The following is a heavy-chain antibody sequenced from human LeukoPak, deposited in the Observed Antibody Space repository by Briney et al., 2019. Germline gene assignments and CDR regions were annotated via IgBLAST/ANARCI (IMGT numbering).Heavy chain of an antibody. D-gene: IGHD5-18*01. V-gene: IGHV3-23*01. CDR1: GFTFSSYA. CDR3: AKPSRRGYSYGYAGNNWFDP. J-gene: IGHJ5*02. Sequence: PGGSLRLPCAASGFTFSSYAMSWVRQAPGKGLEWVSATSGSGGSTYYADSVKGRFTISRDNSKNTLYLQMNSLRAEDTAVYYCAKPSRRGYSYGYAGNNWFDPWGQGTLVTVSS. CDR2: TSGSGGST.